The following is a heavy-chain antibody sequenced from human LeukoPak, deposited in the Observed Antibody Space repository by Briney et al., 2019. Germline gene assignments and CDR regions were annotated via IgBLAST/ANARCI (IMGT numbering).Heavy chain of an antibody. Sequence: PSGTLSLTCTVSGDSINSLDLWSWVRQPPGKGLEWIGEMYLSGTTHSNPSVMSRVTISIDKSKNQFFLNLSSVTAADTAVYYCAGLVGRYSSGLYYYYFDYWGQGTLVTVSS. V-gene: IGHV4-4*02. CDR3: AGLVGRYSSGLYYYYFDY. J-gene: IGHJ4*02. D-gene: IGHD3-22*01. CDR2: MYLSGTT. CDR1: GDSINSLDL.